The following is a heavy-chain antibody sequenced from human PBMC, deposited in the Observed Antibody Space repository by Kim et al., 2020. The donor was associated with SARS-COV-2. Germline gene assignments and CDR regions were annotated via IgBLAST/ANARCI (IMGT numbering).Heavy chain of an antibody. J-gene: IGHJ5*02. CDR3: AREDYYDSSGP. CDR2: T. V-gene: IGHV4-59*01. D-gene: IGHD3-22*01. Sequence: TNYNPSLKSRVTISVDTSKNQFSLKLSSVTAADTAVYYCAREDYYDSSGPWGQGTLVTVSS.